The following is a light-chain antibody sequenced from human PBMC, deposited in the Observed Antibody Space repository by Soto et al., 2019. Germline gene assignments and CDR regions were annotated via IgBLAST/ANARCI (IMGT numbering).Light chain of an antibody. CDR1: QSVSSN. CDR2: CAS. J-gene: IGKJ1*01. Sequence: EIVVTQSPATLSVSPGERATLSCRAIQSVSSNLAWFQQKPVHTPTLLIHCASTRATVIPARCIGIGYGKEFTLNITCRPSEDFVAYYCPPYNHWPPANFGQGSHVGI. CDR3: PPYNHWPPAN. V-gene: IGKV3-15*01.